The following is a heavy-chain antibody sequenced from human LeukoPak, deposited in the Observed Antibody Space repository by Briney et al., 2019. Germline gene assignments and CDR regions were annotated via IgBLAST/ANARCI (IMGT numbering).Heavy chain of an antibody. V-gene: IGHV3-7*01. CDR3: ARDLDSGGFAWFDP. CDR2: IKQDGSEK. CDR1: GFTFSSYW. Sequence: GGSLRLSCAASGFTFSSYWMSWVRQAPGKGLEWVANIKQDGSEKYYVDSVKGRFTISRDNAKNSLYLQMNSLRAEDTAVYYCARDLDSGGFAWFDPWGQGTLVTVSS. D-gene: IGHD3-22*01. J-gene: IGHJ5*02.